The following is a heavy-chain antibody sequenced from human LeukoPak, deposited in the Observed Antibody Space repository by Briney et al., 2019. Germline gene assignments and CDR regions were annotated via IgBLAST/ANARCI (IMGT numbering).Heavy chain of an antibody. J-gene: IGHJ4*02. V-gene: IGHV3-21*01. Sequence: PGGSLRLSCAASGFTFDTYGMTWVRQAPGKGLEWVSFLTSGSTYIYYADSVKGRFTISRDNAKNSLYLQMNSLRAEDTAVYFCARGPTISGVLILDYWGQGNLVTVPS. CDR3: ARGPTISGVLILDY. CDR2: LTSGSTYI. D-gene: IGHD3-3*01. CDR1: GFTFDTYG.